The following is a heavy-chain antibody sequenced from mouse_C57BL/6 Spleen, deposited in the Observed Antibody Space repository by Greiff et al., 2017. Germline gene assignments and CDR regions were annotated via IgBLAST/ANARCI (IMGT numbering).Heavy chain of an antibody. CDR1: GFTFSSYA. CDR2: ISSGGDSI. CDR3: TRMVRQYFDG. D-gene: IGHD1-2*01. J-gene: IGHJ1*03. Sequence: EVMLVESGEGLVQPGGSLKLSCAASGFTFSSYAMSWVRQTPEKRLEWVAYISSGGDSIYYADTVKGRFTISRDNARNTLYLQMSSLKSEDTAMYYCTRMVRQYFDGWGTGTTVTVSS. V-gene: IGHV5-9-1*02.